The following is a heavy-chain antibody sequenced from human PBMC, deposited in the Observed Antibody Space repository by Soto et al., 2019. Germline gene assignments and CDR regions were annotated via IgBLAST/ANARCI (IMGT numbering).Heavy chain of an antibody. V-gene: IGHV1-69*02. J-gene: IGHJ4*02. CDR2: IIPILGIA. Sequence: QVQLVQSGAEVKKPGSSVKVSCKASGGTFSSYTISWVRQAPGQGLEWMGRIIPILGIANYAQKFQGRVTITADKSTSTAYMELSSLRSEDTAVYYCARRGLVGSNDTAMVTGDYWGQGTLVTVSS. D-gene: IGHD5-18*01. CDR3: ARRGLVGSNDTAMVTGDY. CDR1: GGTFSSYT.